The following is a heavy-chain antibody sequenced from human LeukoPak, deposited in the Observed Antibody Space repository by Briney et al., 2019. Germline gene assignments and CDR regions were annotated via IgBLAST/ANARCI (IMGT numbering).Heavy chain of an antibody. CDR2: ISYDGTTK. V-gene: IGHV3-30*03. J-gene: IGHJ4*02. Sequence: GGSLRLSCAASGFTFSHYDMHWVRQAPGKGLEWVVVISYDGTTKYYADSVKGRFTISRDNSKTTLYLQMNSLRTEDTAVYYCARRGLGSSRHSMDSWGQGTLVTVSS. D-gene: IGHD2-15*01. CDR3: ARRGLGSSRHSMDS. CDR1: GFTFSHYD.